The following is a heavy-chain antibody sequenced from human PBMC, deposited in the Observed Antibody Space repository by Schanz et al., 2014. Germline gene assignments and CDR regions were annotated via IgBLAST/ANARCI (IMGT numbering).Heavy chain of an antibody. J-gene: IGHJ5*02. V-gene: IGHV3-23*04. D-gene: IGHD3-10*01. CDR1: GLIFSNYV. CDR2: ISASGGDT. CDR3: VRDILHRVYDSGSP. Sequence: EVQLVESGGGLVQPGGSLKLSCAASGLIFSNYVMSWVRQAPGKGLEWLSVISASGGDTYYADSVKGRFTISRDNAKNYLFLHMNSLRAEDTAVYYCVRDILHRVYDSGSPWGQGTLVTVSS.